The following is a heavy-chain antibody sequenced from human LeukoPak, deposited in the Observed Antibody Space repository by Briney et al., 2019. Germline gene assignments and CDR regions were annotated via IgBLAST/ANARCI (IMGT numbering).Heavy chain of an antibody. CDR1: GYTFTSYA. Sequence: ASVKVSCKASGYTFTSYAMHWVRQAPGQRLEWMGWINAGNGNTEYSQKFQGRVTITRDTSASTAYMELSSLRSEDTAVYYCARVGSRYCSGGSCYLFDYWGQGTLVTVSS. CDR3: ARVGSRYCSGGSCYLFDY. D-gene: IGHD2-15*01. CDR2: INAGNGNT. J-gene: IGHJ4*02. V-gene: IGHV1-3*01.